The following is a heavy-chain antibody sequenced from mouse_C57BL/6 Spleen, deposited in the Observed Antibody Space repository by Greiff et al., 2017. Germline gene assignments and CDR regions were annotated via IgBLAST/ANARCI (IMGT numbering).Heavy chain of an antibody. CDR1: GYTFTDYY. CDR2: IGPGRGST. V-gene: IGHV1-77*01. Sequence: VQLQQSGAELVKPGASVKISCKASGYTFTDYYINWVKQRPGQGLEWIGKIGPGRGSTYYNEKFKGKATLTADKSSSTAYMQLSSLTSEDSAVYFCARIELYSNYEGWYFDVWGTGTTVTVSS. CDR3: ARIELYSNYEGWYFDV. J-gene: IGHJ1*03. D-gene: IGHD2-5*01.